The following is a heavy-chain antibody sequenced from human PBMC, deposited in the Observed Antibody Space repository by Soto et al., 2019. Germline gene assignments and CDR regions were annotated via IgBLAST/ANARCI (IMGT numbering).Heavy chain of an antibody. J-gene: IGHJ4*01. V-gene: IGHV2-70*01. CDR3: ARMRVMSRHDGGPENFIDY. D-gene: IGHD3-3*01. Sequence: SGPTLVNPTQTLTLTCTFSGFSLSTIGLCVNWIRQPPVKALEWLALIDWNDDKYYNTSLKTRLTISMDTSKNQVVLIMTDVDPVDTATYYSARMRVMSRHDGGPENFIDYWGQGTLVTVSS. CDR2: IDWNDDK. CDR1: GFSLSTIGLC.